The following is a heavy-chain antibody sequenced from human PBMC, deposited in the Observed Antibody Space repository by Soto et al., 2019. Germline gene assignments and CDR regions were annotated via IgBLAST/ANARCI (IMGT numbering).Heavy chain of an antibody. J-gene: IGHJ4*02. CDR3: ARRTAGDDSSGYGVKSPAFYFDY. V-gene: IGHV4-39*01. CDR1: GGSISSSSYY. CDR2: IYYSGST. D-gene: IGHD3-22*01. Sequence: QLQLQESGPGLVKPSETLSLTCTVSGGSISSSSYYWGWIRQPPGKGLEWIGSIYYSGSTYYNPPLKSRVTISVDTSKNQFSLTLSSVTAADTAVYYCARRTAGDDSSGYGVKSPAFYFDYWGQGTLVTVSS.